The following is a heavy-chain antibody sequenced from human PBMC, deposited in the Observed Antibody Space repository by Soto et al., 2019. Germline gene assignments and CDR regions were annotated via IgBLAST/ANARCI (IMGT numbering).Heavy chain of an antibody. CDR2: INAGNGNT. J-gene: IGHJ4*02. D-gene: IGHD3-10*01. V-gene: IGHV1-3*01. CDR1: GYTFTSYA. Sequence: QVQLVQSGAEVKKPGASVKVSCKASGYTFTSYAMHWVRQAPGQRLEWMGWINAGNGNTKYSQKFQGRVTITRDTSASKGYMELSSLRSEDTAVYYCARDMGFGLSDYWGQGTLVTVSS. CDR3: ARDMGFGLSDY.